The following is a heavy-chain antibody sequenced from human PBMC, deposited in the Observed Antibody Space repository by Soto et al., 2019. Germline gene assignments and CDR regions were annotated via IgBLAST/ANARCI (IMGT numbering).Heavy chain of an antibody. D-gene: IGHD6-13*01. Sequence: QPQLQESGPGLVKPSETLSLTCIVSRGSISSNSYYWAWIRQPPGKELEWIGSVHHSGNTSYNPSLKSRVIFSVDTSKNQFSLKVSSVTAADTAVYYCAAGYSRSWYGDFWGQGILVTVSS. CDR1: RGSISSNSYY. CDR2: VHHSGNT. CDR3: AAGYSRSWYGDF. V-gene: IGHV4-39*01. J-gene: IGHJ4*02.